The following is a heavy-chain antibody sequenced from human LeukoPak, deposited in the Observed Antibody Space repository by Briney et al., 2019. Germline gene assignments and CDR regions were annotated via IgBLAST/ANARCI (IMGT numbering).Heavy chain of an antibody. CDR1: GYTFTNYW. CDR3: ARLIPGYSLFDY. Sequence: GESLKISCNGSGYTFTNYWIGWVRQMPGKGLERMGSIYPSDSDTKYSPSFQGQVTISADKSITTAYLQWSSLRASDSAMYYCARLIPGYSLFDYWGQGTLVTVSS. CDR2: IYPSDSDT. V-gene: IGHV5-51*01. D-gene: IGHD5-18*01. J-gene: IGHJ4*02.